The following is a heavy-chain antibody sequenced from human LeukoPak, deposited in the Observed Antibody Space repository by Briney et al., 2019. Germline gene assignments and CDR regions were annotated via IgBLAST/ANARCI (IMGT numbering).Heavy chain of an antibody. CDR3: ASRPADSTWYGVFDY. CDR2: VFYPGST. Sequence: SETLSLTCAVSGGSINSHYWSWIRQPPGKGLEWIGYVFYPGSTNYNPSLKSRVTMSLDTSRDQFSLRLTSVTAADTAIYYCASRPADSTWYGVFDYWSQGTLVTVSS. V-gene: IGHV4-59*11. D-gene: IGHD6-13*01. CDR1: GGSINSHY. J-gene: IGHJ4*02.